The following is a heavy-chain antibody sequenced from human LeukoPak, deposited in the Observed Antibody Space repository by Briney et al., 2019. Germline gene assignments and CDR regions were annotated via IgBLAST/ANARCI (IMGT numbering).Heavy chain of an antibody. V-gene: IGHV1-18*01. Sequence: ASVKVSCKASGYTFTSYGISWVRQAPGQGLEWMGWISAYNGNTNYAQKLQGGVTMTTDTSTSTAYMELRGLRSDDTAVYYCARDYPALIAAAGTAFDPWGQGTLVTVSS. CDR2: ISAYNGNT. CDR1: GYTFTSYG. CDR3: ARDYPALIAAAGTAFDP. D-gene: IGHD6-13*01. J-gene: IGHJ5*02.